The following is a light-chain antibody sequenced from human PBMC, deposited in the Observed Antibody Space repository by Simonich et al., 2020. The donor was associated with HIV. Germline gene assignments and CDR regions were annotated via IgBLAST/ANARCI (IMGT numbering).Light chain of an antibody. CDR3: QSYDSSLSGSKV. J-gene: IGLJ3*02. Sequence: QSVLTQPPSVSGAPGQRVTISCTGSSSNIGAGYDVHWYQQLPGRAPKLPLYGNNKRPSGVPDRFAGSKSGTSASLAITGLQAEDEADYYCQSYDSSLSGSKVFGGGTKLTVL. V-gene: IGLV1-40*01. CDR1: SSNIGAGYD. CDR2: GNN.